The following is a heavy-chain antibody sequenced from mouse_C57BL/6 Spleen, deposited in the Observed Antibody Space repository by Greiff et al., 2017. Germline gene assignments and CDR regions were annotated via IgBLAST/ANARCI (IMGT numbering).Heavy chain of an antibody. CDR2: IHPNSGST. Sequence: QVQLQQPGAELVKPGASVKLSCKASGYTFTSYWMHWVKQRPGQGLEWIGMIHPNSGSTNYNEKFKSKATLTEDKSSSTAYMQLSSLTSEDSAVYYCARKGLLRGLDDWGQGTTLTVSS. J-gene: IGHJ2*01. D-gene: IGHD1-1*01. CDR3: ARKGLLRGLDD. CDR1: GYTFTSYW. V-gene: IGHV1-64*01.